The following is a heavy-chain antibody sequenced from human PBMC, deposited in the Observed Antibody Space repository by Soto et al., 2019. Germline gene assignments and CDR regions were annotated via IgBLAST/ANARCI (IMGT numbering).Heavy chain of an antibody. J-gene: IGHJ4*02. CDR2: IYYSGST. D-gene: IGHD6-13*01. CDR3: ARGRGAAADYFDF. V-gene: IGHV4-39*02. CDR1: GESISGTSYY. Sequence: SETLSLTCIVSGESISGTSYYWGWIRQPPGKGMEWIGSIYYSGSTYYNPSLKSRFTISRDNAKNSLFLQMNSLRAEDTAVYYCARGRGAAADYFDFWGQGTLVTVSS.